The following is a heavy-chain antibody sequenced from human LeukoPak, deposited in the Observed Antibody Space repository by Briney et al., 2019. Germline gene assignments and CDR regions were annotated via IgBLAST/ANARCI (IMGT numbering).Heavy chain of an antibody. CDR2: IFSNGDT. V-gene: IGHV3-53*01. J-gene: IGHJ4*02. CDR1: EFTVSRNY. D-gene: IGHD5-24*01. Sequence: GGSLRLSCTASEFTVSRNYMLWVRQAPGKGLEWVSLIFSNGDTHYADSVKGRFTISRDTSKNTVSLQTNSLRVEDTAMYYCTRDQMNYWGQGTLVTVSS. CDR3: TRDQMNY.